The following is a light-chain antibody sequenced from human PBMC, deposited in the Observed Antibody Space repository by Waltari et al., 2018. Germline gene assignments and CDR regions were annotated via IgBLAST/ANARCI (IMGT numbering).Light chain of an antibody. J-gene: IGKJ1*01. CDR1: QSVSSY. Sequence: IVFTPSPATPALSPGERATLSCRASQSVSSYLAWFQQKPGQAPRLLIYGASNRATGVPARFSGSGSGTDFTLTISGLEPEDFAVYYCQQRGNWPRTFGEGTKVEIK. CDR2: GAS. CDR3: QQRGNWPRT. V-gene: IGKV3-11*01.